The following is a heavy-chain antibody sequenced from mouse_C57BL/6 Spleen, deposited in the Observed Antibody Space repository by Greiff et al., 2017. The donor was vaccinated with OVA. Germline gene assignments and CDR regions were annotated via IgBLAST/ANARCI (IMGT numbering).Heavy chain of an antibody. CDR3: ARGGFGGYYFDY. Sequence: VKLVESGAELVKPGASVKISCKASGYAFSSYWMNWVKQRPGKGLEWIGQIYPGDGDTNYNGKFKGKATLTADKSSSTAYMQLSSLTSEDSAVYFCARGGFGGYYFDYWGQGTTLTVSS. CDR1: GYAFSSYW. J-gene: IGHJ2*01. D-gene: IGHD3-1*01. V-gene: IGHV1-80*01. CDR2: IYPGDGDT.